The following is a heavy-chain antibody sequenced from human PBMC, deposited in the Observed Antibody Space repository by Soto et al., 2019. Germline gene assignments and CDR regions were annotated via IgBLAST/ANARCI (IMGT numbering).Heavy chain of an antibody. V-gene: IGHV4-30-2*01. Sequence: SETLPLTCPVSGGYISRCEYSRLFIWQPPGEGLECMGYIYSCGSTYYNPSLQSRVTMSVDRSRNQFSLKLNSVTAADTAVYYCARVRREYDNSSHADDWCQGTRVTV. CDR3: ARVRREYDNSSHADD. CDR2: IYSCGST. CDR1: GGYISRCEYS. J-gene: IGHJ4*02. D-gene: IGHD3-22*01.